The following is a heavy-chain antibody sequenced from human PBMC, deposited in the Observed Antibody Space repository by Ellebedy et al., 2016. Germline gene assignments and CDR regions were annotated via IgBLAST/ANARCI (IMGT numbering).Heavy chain of an antibody. CDR2: IYYSGST. CDR1: GGSVSSGSYY. V-gene: IGHV4-61*01. D-gene: IGHD5-18*01. CDR3: ARVSPIQLWSSDYYYGMDV. J-gene: IGHJ6*02. Sequence: SETLSLTCTVSGGSVSSGSYYWSWIRQPPGKGLEWIGYIYYSGSTNYNPSRKGRVTISVDTSKNQLSLKLSSVTAADTAVYYCARVSPIQLWSSDYYYGMDVWGQGTTVTVSS.